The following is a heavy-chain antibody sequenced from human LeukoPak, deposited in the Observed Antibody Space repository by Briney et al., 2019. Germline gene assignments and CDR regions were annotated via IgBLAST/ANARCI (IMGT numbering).Heavy chain of an antibody. D-gene: IGHD5-12*01. J-gene: IGHJ3*02. V-gene: IGHV3-48*01. CDR2: ISSSVTSI. Sequence: GGSLRLSCAASGFAFSTFSMNWVRQAPGKGLEWVSYISSSVTSIYYADSVKGRFTISRDNAKNSLYLQMNSLRAEDTAVYYCAREDSGYGYAFDIWGQGTMVAVSS. CDR3: AREDSGYGYAFDI. CDR1: GFAFSTFS.